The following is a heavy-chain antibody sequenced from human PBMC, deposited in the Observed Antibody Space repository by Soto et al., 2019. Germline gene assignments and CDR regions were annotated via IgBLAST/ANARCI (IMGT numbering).Heavy chain of an antibody. J-gene: IGHJ5*02. V-gene: IGHV1-58*01. D-gene: IGHD1-26*01. CDR2: IVVGSGNT. CDR1: GFTFTISA. CDR3: ATAPRSGSYDNWFDP. Sequence: SVKVSCKASGFTFTISAVQWVRQARGQRLEWIGWIVVGSGNTNYAQKFQERVTITRDMSTSTVYMELSSLRSEDTAVYYCATAPRSGSYDNWFDPWGQGTLVTVSS.